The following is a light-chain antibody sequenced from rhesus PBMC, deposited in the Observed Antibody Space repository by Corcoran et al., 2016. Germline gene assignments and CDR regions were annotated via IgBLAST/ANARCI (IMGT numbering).Light chain of an antibody. J-gene: IGKJ3*01. V-gene: IGKV2-104*01. Sequence: DIVMTQTPLSLPVTLGEPASISCRSSPSLLDSEDGNTYLEWYLQKPVQSHQLVVYDVSNRASGVPERFSGSGSDKDLTLKISGVEDEDVGVYDCMQALEFPFTFGPGTKLDIK. CDR2: DVS. CDR1: PSLLDSEDGNTY. CDR3: MQALEFPFT.